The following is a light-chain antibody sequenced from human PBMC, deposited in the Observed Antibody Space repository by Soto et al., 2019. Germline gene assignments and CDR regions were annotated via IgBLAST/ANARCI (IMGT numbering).Light chain of an antibody. V-gene: IGKV3-11*01. Sequence: EIVMTQYPATLSVSPGERSTLSCRASQSVSSNLAWYQQKPGQAPRLLIYGASTRATGIPARFSGSGFGTDFTLTISSLEPEDFAVYYCQPRGNWPPSITFGQGTRLEIK. CDR1: QSVSSN. CDR2: GAS. CDR3: QPRGNWPPSIT. J-gene: IGKJ5*01.